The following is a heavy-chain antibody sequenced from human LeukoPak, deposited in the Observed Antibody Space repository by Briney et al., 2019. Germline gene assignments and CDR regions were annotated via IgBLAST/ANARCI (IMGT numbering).Heavy chain of an antibody. D-gene: IGHD1-26*01. CDR1: GGSITSYY. CDR2: IYNSGST. Sequence: SETLSLTCTVSGGSITSYYWSWIRQPSGKGLEWIAYIYNSGSTNYNPSLKSRVTISVDTSKNQLSLKLSSVTAADTAVYYCARTKVSSGRYYFDCWGQGTLVTVSS. V-gene: IGHV4-59*01. J-gene: IGHJ4*02. CDR3: ARTKVSSGRYYFDC.